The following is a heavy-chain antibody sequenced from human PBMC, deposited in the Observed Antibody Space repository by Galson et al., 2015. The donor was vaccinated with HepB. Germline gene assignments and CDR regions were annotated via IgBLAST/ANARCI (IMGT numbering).Heavy chain of an antibody. CDR1: GFYYSSYS. V-gene: IGHV3-21*01. D-gene: IGHD3-22*01. Sequence: SLRLSCAASGFYYSSYSMTWVRQAPGKGLEWVSSITTYNYKYQADSLKGRFTIYRDNAKNSLYLQMNSLRAEDTAVYYCARQRYYDSTGYFDYWGQGTLVTVSS. CDR2: ITTYNYK. J-gene: IGHJ4*02. CDR3: ARQRYYDSTGYFDY.